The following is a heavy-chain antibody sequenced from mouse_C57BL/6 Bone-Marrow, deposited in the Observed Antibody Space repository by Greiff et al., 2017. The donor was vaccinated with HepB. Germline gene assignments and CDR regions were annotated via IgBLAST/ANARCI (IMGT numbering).Heavy chain of an antibody. V-gene: IGHV5-6*01. Sequence: EVQLVESGGDLVKPGGSLKLSCAASGFTFSSYGMSWVRQTPDKRLEWVATISSGGSYTYYPDSVKGRFTISRDNAKNTLYLQMSSLKSEDTAMYYCARQGYGKGDWGQGTTLTVSS. CDR1: GFTFSSYG. CDR2: ISSGGSYT. CDR3: ARQGYGKGD. D-gene: IGHD2-1*01. J-gene: IGHJ2*01.